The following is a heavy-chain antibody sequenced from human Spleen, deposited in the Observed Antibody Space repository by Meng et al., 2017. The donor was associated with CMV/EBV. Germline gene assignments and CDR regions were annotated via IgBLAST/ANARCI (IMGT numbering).Heavy chain of an antibody. CDR2: ISPHGGGT. CDR3: ARPYYGSGSFEH. V-gene: IGHV1-2*02. D-gene: IGHD3-10*01. Sequence: SCKASGYTFSGYHIHWARQAPGQGIEWMGWISPHGGGTKYSQRFQGRVTMTTDTSISTAYMELTRLRSDDTAIYYWARPYYGSGSFEHWGQGTLVTVSS. CDR1: GYTFSGYH. J-gene: IGHJ4*02.